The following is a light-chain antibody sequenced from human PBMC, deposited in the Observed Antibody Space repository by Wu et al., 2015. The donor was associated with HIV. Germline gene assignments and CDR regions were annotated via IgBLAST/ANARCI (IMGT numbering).Light chain of an antibody. J-gene: IGKJ3*01. CDR3: QQTYTTPLT. V-gene: IGKV1-39*01. Sequence: DIQMAQSPSSLSASVGDRVSITCRASQTINNFLSWYQQKPGKAPEVLIYAASNLQSGVPSRFSGSGSGTDFTLTISSLQPEDCAIYYCQQTYTTPLTFGPGTKVDIK. CDR2: AAS. CDR1: QTINNF.